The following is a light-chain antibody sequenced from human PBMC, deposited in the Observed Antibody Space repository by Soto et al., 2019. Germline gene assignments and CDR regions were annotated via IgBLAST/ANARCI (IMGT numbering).Light chain of an antibody. V-gene: IGLV2-14*01. Sequence: QSVLTQPASVSGSPGQSITISCTGTSSDVGGYNDVCWYQQLRGKAPKLMIYDVNHRPAGVSNRFSGSKSGNTASLTISGLQAEDEADYYCSSYTGSSTFVFGTGTKLTVL. CDR1: SSDVGGYND. J-gene: IGLJ1*01. CDR3: SSYTGSSTFV. CDR2: DVN.